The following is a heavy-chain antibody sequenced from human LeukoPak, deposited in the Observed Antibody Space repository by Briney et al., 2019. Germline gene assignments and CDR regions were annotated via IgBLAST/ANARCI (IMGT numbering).Heavy chain of an antibody. CDR1: GYTFTSYG. Sequence: GASVKVSCKASGYTFTSYGITWVRQAPGQGLEWMGWISAYNGNTNYAQKLQGRVTMTTDTSTSTAYMELRSLRSDDTAVYYCAREADLDWYARWFDPWGQGTLVTVSS. V-gene: IGHV1-18*01. CDR2: ISAYNGNT. J-gene: IGHJ5*02. CDR3: AREADLDWYARWFDP. D-gene: IGHD3-9*01.